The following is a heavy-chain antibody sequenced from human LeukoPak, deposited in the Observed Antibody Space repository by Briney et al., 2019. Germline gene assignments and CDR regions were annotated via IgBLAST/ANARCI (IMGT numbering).Heavy chain of an antibody. D-gene: IGHD1-26*01. CDR2: VSGSGGDT. V-gene: IGHV3-23*01. CDR1: GFTFSRYA. Sequence: GGSLRLSCAASGFTFSRYAMSWVRQAPGKGLEWVSVVSGSGGDTYYADSVKGRFTISRDNSKNTLYLQMNSLRAEDTAVYYCAKDVGDVMFDYWGQGTLVTVSS. CDR3: AKDVGDVMFDY. J-gene: IGHJ4*02.